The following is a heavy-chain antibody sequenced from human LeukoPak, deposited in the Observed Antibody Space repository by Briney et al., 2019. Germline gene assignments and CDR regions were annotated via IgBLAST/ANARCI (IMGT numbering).Heavy chain of an antibody. CDR3: AREDIMVGATPHDY. V-gene: IGHV1-69*05. Sequence: SVKVSCKASGGTFSSYAISWVRQAPGQGLEWMGGIIPIFGTANYAQKFQGRVTITTDESTSTAYMERSSLRSEDTAVYYCAREDIMVGATPHDYWGQGTLVTVSS. CDR1: GGTFSSYA. D-gene: IGHD1-26*01. CDR2: IIPIFGTA. J-gene: IGHJ4*02.